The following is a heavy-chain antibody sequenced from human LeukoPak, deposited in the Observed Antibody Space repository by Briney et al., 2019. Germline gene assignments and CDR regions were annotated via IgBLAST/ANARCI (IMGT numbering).Heavy chain of an antibody. D-gene: IGHD3-22*01. CDR1: GGSISSSNW. CDR2: IYHSGST. CDR3: ARVTVYYDSSGYYYAEYFQH. V-gene: IGHV4-4*02. J-gene: IGHJ1*01. Sequence: PSETLSLTCAVSGGSISSSNWWSWVRQPPGKGLEWIGEIYHSGSTNYNPSLKSRVTISVDTSKNQFSLKLSSVTAADTAVYYCARVTVYYDSSGYYYAEYFQHWGQGTLVTVSS.